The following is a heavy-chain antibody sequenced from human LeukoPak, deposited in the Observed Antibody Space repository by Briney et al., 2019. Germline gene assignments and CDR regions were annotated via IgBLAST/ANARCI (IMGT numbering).Heavy chain of an antibody. Sequence: ASVTVSLTGSVYVFSIYGIGWVCRAPGQGLGWVGWISGYNANTHYTQKHQGRVSMTTDTSTSTDYMELRSLRSDDAAVYYCARDSSRGYYPNCFDPWGQGTLVTVSS. CDR3: ARDSSRGYYPNCFDP. CDR1: VYVFSIYG. D-gene: IGHD6-25*01. J-gene: IGHJ5*02. CDR2: ISGYNANT. V-gene: IGHV1-18*01.